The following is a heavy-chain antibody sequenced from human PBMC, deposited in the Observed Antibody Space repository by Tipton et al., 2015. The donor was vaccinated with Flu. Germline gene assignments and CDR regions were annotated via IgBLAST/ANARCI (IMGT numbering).Heavy chain of an antibody. J-gene: IGHJ4*02. D-gene: IGHD6-13*01. Sequence: GSLRLSCAASGFIVSSDYMSWVRQAPGKGLEWLSVIYSGDSTSYADSVRGRSTISRDNAKNSLYLQMNNLRAEDTALYYCVRAIAAAAGYWGQGTLVTVSS. CDR1: GFIVSSDY. CDR3: VRAIAAAAGY. V-gene: IGHV3-53*01. CDR2: IYSGDST.